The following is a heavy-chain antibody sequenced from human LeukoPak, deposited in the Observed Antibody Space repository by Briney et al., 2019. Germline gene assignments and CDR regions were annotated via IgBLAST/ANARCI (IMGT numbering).Heavy chain of an antibody. CDR3: ANQGARRAILRYFDSFHLYYFDY. D-gene: IGHD3-9*01. CDR2: IIQDGSAK. CDR1: GFTFSTYR. Sequence: PGGSLRLSCVASGFTFSTYRMSWVRQAPGKGLVWVANIIQDGSAKNYVDSVKGRFTISRDNAKNSLYLQMNSLRAEDTAVYYCANQGARRAILRYFDSFHLYYFDYWGQGTLVTVSS. J-gene: IGHJ4*02. V-gene: IGHV3-7*02.